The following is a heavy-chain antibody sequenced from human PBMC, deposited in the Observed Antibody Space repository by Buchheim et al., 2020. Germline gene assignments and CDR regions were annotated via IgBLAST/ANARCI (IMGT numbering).Heavy chain of an antibody. Sequence: QLQLQESGPGLVKPSETLSLTCTVSGGSISSSSNYWGWIRQPPGKGLEWIGSIYYSGSTSYNPSLKSRVTISVDTSKNQFSLKLSSVTAADTAVYYCARAEYYYDSSGYPHYWYFDLWGRGTL. CDR2: IYYSGST. CDR3: ARAEYYYDSSGYPHYWYFDL. J-gene: IGHJ2*01. CDR1: GGSISSSSNY. V-gene: IGHV4-39*07. D-gene: IGHD3-22*01.